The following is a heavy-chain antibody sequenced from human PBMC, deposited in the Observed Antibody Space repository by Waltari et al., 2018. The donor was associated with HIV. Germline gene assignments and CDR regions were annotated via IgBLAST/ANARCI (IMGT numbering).Heavy chain of an antibody. CDR3: AKEEYSSGWFGVSFQH. Sequence: EVQLLESGGGLVQPGGSLRLSCAASGFTFSNYAMSWVRQAPGKGLGWVSVISGSGGTTYDADSVKGRFTISRDNSKNTLYLQMNSLRAGDTAVYYCAKEEYSSGWFGVSFQHWGQGTLVTVSS. CDR1: GFTFSNYA. D-gene: IGHD6-19*01. J-gene: IGHJ1*01. V-gene: IGHV3-23*01. CDR2: ISGSGGTT.